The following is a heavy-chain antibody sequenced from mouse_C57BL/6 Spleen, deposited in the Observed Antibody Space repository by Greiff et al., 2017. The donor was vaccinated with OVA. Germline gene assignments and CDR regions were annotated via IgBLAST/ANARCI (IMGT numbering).Heavy chain of an antibody. J-gene: IGHJ2*01. CDR2: IDPSDGYT. CDR3: ATGRRGNFDY. CDR1: GYTFTSYW. V-gene: IGHV1-69*01. Sequence: QVQLQQPGAELVMPGASVKLSCKASGYTFTSYWMHWVRQRPGQGLEWIGEIDPSDGYTNYNQKFKGKSTLTVDKSSSTAYMQLSSLTSEDSAVYYCATGRRGNFDYWGQGTTLTVSS.